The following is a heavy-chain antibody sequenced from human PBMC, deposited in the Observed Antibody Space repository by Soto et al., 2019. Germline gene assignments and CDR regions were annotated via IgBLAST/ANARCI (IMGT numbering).Heavy chain of an antibody. CDR1: GYTFTSYG. V-gene: IGHV1-18*01. D-gene: IGHD2-15*01. Sequence: ASVKVSCKASGYTFTSYGISWVRQAPAQGLDWMGWISAYNGNTKYAQDLQGRVTMTTDTSTSTAYMELRSLRSDDTAVYYCARFSGGSYNTYYFYYGMDVWGQGTTVTVSS. CDR2: ISAYNGNT. J-gene: IGHJ6*02. CDR3: ARFSGGSYNTYYFYYGMDV.